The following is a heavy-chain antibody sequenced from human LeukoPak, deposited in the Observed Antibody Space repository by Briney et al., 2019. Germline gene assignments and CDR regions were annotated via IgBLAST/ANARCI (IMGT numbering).Heavy chain of an antibody. CDR3: ATCRVETYSSGWCNWLDP. V-gene: IGHV3-23*01. CDR1: GFTFNTYA. J-gene: IGHJ5*02. D-gene: IGHD6-19*01. Sequence: GGSLGLSCAASGFTFNTYAMSWVRQAPGMGLEWVSAIKSDGKTHYADSVKGRFTISRDNSKNTLSLQMNSLRAEDTALYYCATCRVETYSSGWCNWLDPWGQGTQVTVSS. CDR2: IKSDGKT.